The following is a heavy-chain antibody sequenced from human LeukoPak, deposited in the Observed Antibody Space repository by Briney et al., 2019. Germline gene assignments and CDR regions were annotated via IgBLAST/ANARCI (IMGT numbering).Heavy chain of an antibody. CDR1: GFTLGITC. J-gene: IGHJ2*01. V-gene: IGHV3-74*01. CDR3: VRDPGGDTRDWYFDL. CDR2: ICPGVRRP. Sequence: GSLRLSCAASGFTLGITCMHWVRQVPGKGLVWVARICPGVRRPGYPDSVEGRFSTSRDNGKNTVYLQMNSLRAEDSALYYCVRDPGGDTRDWYFDLWGRGTLVVVSS. D-gene: IGHD4-17*01.